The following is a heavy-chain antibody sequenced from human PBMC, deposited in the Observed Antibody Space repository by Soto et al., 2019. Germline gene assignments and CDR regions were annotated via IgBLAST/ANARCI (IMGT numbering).Heavy chain of an antibody. D-gene: IGHD3-3*01. Sequence: GASVKVSCKASGYTFTGYYMHWVRQAPGQGLEWMGWINPNSGGTNYAQKFQGWVTMTRDTSISTAYMELSRLRSDDTAVYYCARGSTEPVLRFLEWTQWHHYYGMDVWGRGTTVTVSS. J-gene: IGHJ6*02. CDR2: INPNSGGT. CDR1: GYTFTGYY. V-gene: IGHV1-2*04. CDR3: ARGSTEPVLRFLEWTQWHHYYGMDV.